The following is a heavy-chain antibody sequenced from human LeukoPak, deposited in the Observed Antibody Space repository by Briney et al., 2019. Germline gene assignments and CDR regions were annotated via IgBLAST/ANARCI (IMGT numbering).Heavy chain of an antibody. J-gene: IGHJ4*02. V-gene: IGHV1-46*01. Sequence: ASVKVSCKASGYTFTSYAMNWVRQAPGQGLEWMGIINPSGGSTSYAQKFQGRVTMTRDTSTSTVYMELSSLRSEDTAVYYCARDIVGDTGGWGQGTLVTVSS. D-gene: IGHD2-15*01. CDR1: GYTFTSYA. CDR2: INPSGGST. CDR3: ARDIVGDTGG.